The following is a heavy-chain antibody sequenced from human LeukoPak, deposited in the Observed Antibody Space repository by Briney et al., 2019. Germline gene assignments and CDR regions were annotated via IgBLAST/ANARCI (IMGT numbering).Heavy chain of an antibody. J-gene: IGHJ4*02. CDR2: ISYDGSNK. CDR1: GFTFSSYA. D-gene: IGHD3-10*01. Sequence: GRSLRLSCAASGFTFSSYAMHWVRQAPGKGLEWVAVISYDGSNKYYADSVKGRFTISRDNAKNSLYLQMNSLRAEDTAVYYCARDRYYGSGKGYFDYWGQGTLVTVSS. V-gene: IGHV3-30-3*01. CDR3: ARDRYYGSGKGYFDY.